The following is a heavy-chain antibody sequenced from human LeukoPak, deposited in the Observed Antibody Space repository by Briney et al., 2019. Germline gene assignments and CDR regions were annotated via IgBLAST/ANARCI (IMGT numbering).Heavy chain of an antibody. CDR3: ARDPTHYDILTGYYFYYYYGMDV. Sequence: PGGSLRLACAASGFTFSSYSMNWVRQAPGKGLEWVSSISSSISYIYYADSVKGRFTISRDNAKNSLYLQMNSLRAEDTAVYYCARDPTHYDILTGYYFYYYYGMDVWGKGTTVTVSS. J-gene: IGHJ6*04. CDR1: GFTFSSYS. D-gene: IGHD3-9*01. V-gene: IGHV3-21*01. CDR2: ISSSISYI.